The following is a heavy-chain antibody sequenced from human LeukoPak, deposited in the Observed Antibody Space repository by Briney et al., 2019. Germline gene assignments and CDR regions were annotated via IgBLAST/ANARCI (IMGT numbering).Heavy chain of an antibody. D-gene: IGHD6-19*01. CDR1: GFTFSGYS. Sequence: PGGSLRLSCAGSGFTFSGYSMNWVRQAPGKGLEWVSSISSNSNYIFYADSVKGRFTISRDNAKNSLFLQMNSLRAEDTAVYYCARDLSVAGLDFWGQGTMVTVSS. CDR2: ISSNSNYI. CDR3: ARDLSVAGLDF. J-gene: IGHJ3*01. V-gene: IGHV3-21*01.